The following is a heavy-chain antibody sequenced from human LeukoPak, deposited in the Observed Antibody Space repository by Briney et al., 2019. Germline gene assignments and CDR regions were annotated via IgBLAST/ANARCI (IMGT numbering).Heavy chain of an antibody. V-gene: IGHV1-2*02. J-gene: IGHJ3*02. CDR1: GYIFTDYD. CDR3: ARDDTYYDSTHAFDI. Sequence: ASVKVSCKASGYIFTDYDIHWVRQAPGQGLEWMGWINPNTGGTNYAQKFQGRVTMTTDTSTSTAYMELRSLRSDDTAVYYCARDDTYYDSTHAFDIWGQGTMVTVSS. CDR2: INPNTGGT. D-gene: IGHD3-22*01.